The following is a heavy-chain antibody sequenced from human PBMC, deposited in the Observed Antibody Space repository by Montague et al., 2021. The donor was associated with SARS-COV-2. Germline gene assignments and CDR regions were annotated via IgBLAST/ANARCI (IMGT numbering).Heavy chain of an antibody. CDR3: ARSQDCSTASCHFDY. J-gene: IGHJ4*02. CDR1: GYSISSGYY. V-gene: IGHV4-38-2*02. D-gene: IGHD2-2*01. Sequence: SETLSLTCTVSGYSISSGYYWGWIRQPPGKGLEWIGSIYHSGSTYYNPSLKSRVTISVDTSENQFSLKLSSVTAADTAVYYRARSQDCSTASCHFDYWGQGTLVTVSS. CDR2: IYHSGST.